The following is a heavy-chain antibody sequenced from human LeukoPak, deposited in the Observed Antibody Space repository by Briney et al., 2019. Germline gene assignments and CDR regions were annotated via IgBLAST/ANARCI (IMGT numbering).Heavy chain of an antibody. Sequence: GRSLRLSCAASGFTFSSYAMHWVRQAPGKGLEWVAVISYDGSNKYYADSVKGRFTISRDNSKNTLYLQMNSLRAEDTAVYYCASSYGDLSFDYWGQGTLVTVSS. CDR1: GFTFSSYA. D-gene: IGHD4-17*01. V-gene: IGHV3-30-3*01. CDR3: ASSYGDLSFDY. CDR2: ISYDGSNK. J-gene: IGHJ4*02.